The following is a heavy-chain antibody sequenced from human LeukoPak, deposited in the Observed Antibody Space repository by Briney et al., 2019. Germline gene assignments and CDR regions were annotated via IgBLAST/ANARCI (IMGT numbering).Heavy chain of an antibody. CDR2: MNPNSGNT. V-gene: IGHV1-8*01. D-gene: IGHD6-13*01. CDR3: ARVLYSSSWYGDYNWFDP. Sequence: ASVTVSFTASGYTFTIYDINWVRQAPGQGLEWMGWMNPNSGNTGYAQKFQGRVTMTRNTSISTAYMELSSLRSEDTAVYYCARVLYSSSWYGDYNWFDPWGQGTLVTVSS. CDR1: GYTFTIYD. J-gene: IGHJ5*02.